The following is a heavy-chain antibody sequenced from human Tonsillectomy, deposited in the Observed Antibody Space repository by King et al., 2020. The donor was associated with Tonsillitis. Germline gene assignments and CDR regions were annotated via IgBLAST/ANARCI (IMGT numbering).Heavy chain of an antibody. CDR1: GFTVSSNY. D-gene: IGHD3-10*01. Sequence: VQLVESGGGLVQPGGSLRLSCAASGFTVSSNYMSWFRQAPGKGLEWVSIIYSGGSTYYADSVKGRFTISRDNSKNTLFLQMNSLRAEDTAVYYCARGHISGSGSYVGEYWGQGTLVTVSS. CDR2: IYSGGST. CDR3: ARGHISGSGSYVGEY. V-gene: IGHV3-66*01. J-gene: IGHJ4*02.